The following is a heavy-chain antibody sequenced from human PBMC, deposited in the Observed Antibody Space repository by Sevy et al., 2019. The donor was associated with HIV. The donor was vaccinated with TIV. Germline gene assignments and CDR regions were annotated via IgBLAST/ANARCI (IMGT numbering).Heavy chain of an antibody. V-gene: IGHV3-30*18. Sequence: GGSLRLSCAASGFTFSSYGMHWVRRAPGKGLEWVAGISYDGSNKYYADSVKGRFTISRDNSKNTLYLQMNSLRAEDTAVYYCANVYYFDYWGQGTLVTVSS. J-gene: IGHJ4*02. CDR1: GFTFSSYG. CDR3: ANVYYFDY. D-gene: IGHD3-16*01. CDR2: ISYDGSNK.